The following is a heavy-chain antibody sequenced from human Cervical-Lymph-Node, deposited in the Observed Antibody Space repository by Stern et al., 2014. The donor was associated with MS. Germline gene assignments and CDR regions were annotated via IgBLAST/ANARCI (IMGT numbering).Heavy chain of an antibody. D-gene: IGHD4-17*01. Sequence: QVQLQESGPRLVKPSQTLSLTCTVSGGSISSGGYYWSWIRQHPGKGLEWIGYFYYLGSTYSNPSLKSRVSISVDTSKNQFSLRLTSVTAADTAVYYCARDRTVTSFSDAFDLWGQGTMVTVS. CDR1: GGSISSGGYY. CDR3: ARDRTVTSFSDAFDL. CDR2: FYYLGST. V-gene: IGHV4-31*03. J-gene: IGHJ3*01.